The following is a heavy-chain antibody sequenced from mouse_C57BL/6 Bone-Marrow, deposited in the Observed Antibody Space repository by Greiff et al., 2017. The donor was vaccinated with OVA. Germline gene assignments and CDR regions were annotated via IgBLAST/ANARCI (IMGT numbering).Heavy chain of an antibody. CDR1: GYTFTDYY. D-gene: IGHD3-2*02. CDR2: IFPGSGST. CDR3: ARREGQLRPYYFDY. Sequence: VQLQQSGPELVKPGASVKISCKASGYTFTDYYINWVKQRPGQGLEWIGWIFPGSGSTYYNEKFKGKATLTVDKSSSTAYMLLSSLTSEDSAVYFCARREGQLRPYYFDYWGQGTTLTVSS. J-gene: IGHJ2*01. V-gene: IGHV1-75*01.